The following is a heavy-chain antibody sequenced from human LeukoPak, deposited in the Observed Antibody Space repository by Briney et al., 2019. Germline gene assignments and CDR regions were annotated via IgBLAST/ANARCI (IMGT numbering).Heavy chain of an antibody. CDR1: GFTFSSYA. J-gene: IGHJ4*02. V-gene: IGHV3-23*01. CDR2: ISGSGGST. Sequence: GGSLRLSCAASGFTFSSYAMSWVRQAPGKGLEWVSAISGSGGSTYYADSVKGRFTISRDNSKNTLYLQMNSLRAEDTAVYYCARDRHKYNYDSGGYPPYWGQGTLVTVSS. CDR3: ARDRHKYNYDSGGYPPY. D-gene: IGHD3-22*01.